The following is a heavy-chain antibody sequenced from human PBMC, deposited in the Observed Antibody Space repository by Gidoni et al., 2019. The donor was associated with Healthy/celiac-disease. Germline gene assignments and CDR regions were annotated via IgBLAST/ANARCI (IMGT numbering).Heavy chain of an antibody. D-gene: IGHD1-26*01. CDR1: GGTFSSYA. J-gene: IGHJ4*02. CDR2: IIPILGIA. CDR3: ARGVTVGARFDY. Sequence: QVQLVQSGAAVKQPGSSVKVSCKASGGTFSSYAISWVRQAPGQGLEWIGRIIPILGIANYAQKVKGRVTITADKSTSTAYMELGSLRSEDTAVYYCARGVTVGARFDYWGQGTLVTVSS. V-gene: IGHV1-69*04.